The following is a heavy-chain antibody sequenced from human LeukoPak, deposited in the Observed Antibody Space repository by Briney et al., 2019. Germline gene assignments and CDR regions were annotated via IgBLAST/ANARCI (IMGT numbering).Heavy chain of an antibody. J-gene: IGHJ4*02. CDR1: GGSISSYY. D-gene: IGHD3-16*01. CDR2: IYYSGST. CDR3: ARITYYYFDY. V-gene: IGHV4-30-4*08. Sequence: TLSLTCTVSGGSISSYYWSWIRQPPGKGLEWIGYIYYSGSTYYNPSLKSRVTISVDTSKNQFSLKLSSVTAADTAVYYCARITYYYFDYWGQGTLVTVSS.